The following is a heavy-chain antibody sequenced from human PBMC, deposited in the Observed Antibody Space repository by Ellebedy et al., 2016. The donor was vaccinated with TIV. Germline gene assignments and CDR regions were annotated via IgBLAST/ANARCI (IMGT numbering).Heavy chain of an antibody. CDR3: ARDPYNWNGPFDY. V-gene: IGHV3-23*01. J-gene: IGHJ4*02. D-gene: IGHD1-20*01. CDR2: ISGTGANT. Sequence: GESLKISCAASGFSFSSSAMSWVRQAPGKGLEWVSAISGTGANTFYADSVKGRFTISRDNSKNALYLQMNSLRAEDTAVYYCARDPYNWNGPFDYWGQGALVTVSS. CDR1: GFSFSSSA.